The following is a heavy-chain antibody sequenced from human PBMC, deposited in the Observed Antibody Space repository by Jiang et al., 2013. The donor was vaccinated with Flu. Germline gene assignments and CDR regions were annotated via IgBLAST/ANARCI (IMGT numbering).Heavy chain of an antibody. Sequence: VQLLESGGGLVQPGGSLRLSCVASEFIFSNYWMSWVRQAPGKGLEWVANIKQDGSEEDYVDSVKGRFTISRDNAENSLYLQMNSLRAEDTAVYYCARIAVNPITYYFDYWGRGTLVTVSS. J-gene: IGHJ4*02. CDR3: ARIAVNPITYYFDY. V-gene: IGHV3-7*03. CDR1: EFIFSNYW. D-gene: IGHD1-14*01. CDR2: IKQDGSEE.